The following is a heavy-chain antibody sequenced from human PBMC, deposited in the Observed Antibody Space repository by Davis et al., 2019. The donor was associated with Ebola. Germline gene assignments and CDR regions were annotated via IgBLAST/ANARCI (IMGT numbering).Heavy chain of an antibody. V-gene: IGHV4-34*01. CDR1: GGSFSDYY. Sequence: SETLSLTCAVYGGSFSDYYWSWIRQPPGKGLEWIGEINHSGSTNYNPSLKSRVTISVDTSKNQFSLKLSSVTAADTAVYYCARKRAIFGVAKYDYWGQGTLVTVSS. CDR2: INHSGST. D-gene: IGHD3-3*01. CDR3: ARKRAIFGVAKYDY. J-gene: IGHJ4*02.